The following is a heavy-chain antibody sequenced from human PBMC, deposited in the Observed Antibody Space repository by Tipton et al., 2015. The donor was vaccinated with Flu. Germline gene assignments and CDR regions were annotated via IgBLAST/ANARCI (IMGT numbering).Heavy chain of an antibody. Sequence: CAASGFTFSSYEMNWVRQAPGKGLVWVTYISSSGSTIYYAVSVKGRFTISRDNAKNSLYLQMNSLRAEDTAVYYCARVGGVPAFDYWGQGTLVTVSS. D-gene: IGHD3-16*01. CDR3: ARVGGVPAFDY. CDR2: ISSSGSTI. CDR1: GFTFSSYE. V-gene: IGHV3-48*03. J-gene: IGHJ4*02.